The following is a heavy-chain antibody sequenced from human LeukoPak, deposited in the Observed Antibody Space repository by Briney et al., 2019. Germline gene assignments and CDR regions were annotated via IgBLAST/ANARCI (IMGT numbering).Heavy chain of an antibody. CDR1: GFTFGSYS. Sequence: GGSLRLSCAASGFTFGSYSMTWVRQAPGKGLEWVSGISAGAENTNYADSVKGRFTISRDNSKNTLYLQMNSLRAEDTAVYYCARIGYSSSWYDSGYWGQETLVTVSS. CDR3: ARIGYSSSWYDSGY. CDR2: ISAGAENT. D-gene: IGHD6-13*01. V-gene: IGHV3-23*01. J-gene: IGHJ4*02.